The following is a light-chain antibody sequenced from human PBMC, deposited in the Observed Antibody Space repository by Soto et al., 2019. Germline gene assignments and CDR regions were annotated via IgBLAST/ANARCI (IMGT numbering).Light chain of an antibody. CDR1: SSDIGIYNL. CDR2: EGT. J-gene: IGLJ1*01. CDR3: CSYAGSRTYV. Sequence: QSVLTQPASVSGSPGQSITISCTGTSSDIGIYNLVSWYQHHPGKDPKLMIYEGTKRPSGISNRFSGSKSGNTASLTISGLQAEDEANYYCCSYAGSRTYVFGTGTKVTVL. V-gene: IGLV2-23*01.